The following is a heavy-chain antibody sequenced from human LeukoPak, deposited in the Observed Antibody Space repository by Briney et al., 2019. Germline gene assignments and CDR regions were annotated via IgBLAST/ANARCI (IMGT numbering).Heavy chain of an antibody. CDR3: TDSGYDSSGY. CDR2: IKSKTDGGTT. J-gene: IGHJ4*02. CDR1: GFTFGNAW. Sequence: PGESLRLSCAASGFTFGNAWMSWVRQAPGKGLEWVGRIKSKTDGGTTDYAAPVKGRFTISRGDSKNTLYLQMNSLKTEDTAVYYCTDSGYDSSGYWGQGTLVTVSS. V-gene: IGHV3-15*01. D-gene: IGHD5-12*01.